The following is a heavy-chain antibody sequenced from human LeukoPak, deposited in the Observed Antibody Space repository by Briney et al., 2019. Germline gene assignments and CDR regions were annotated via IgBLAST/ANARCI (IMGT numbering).Heavy chain of an antibody. CDR2: IYYSGST. CDR1: GGSISRYY. D-gene: IGHD2-2*01. Sequence: SEPLSLTCTVSGGSISRYYWSWIRQPPGKGLEWIGYIYYSGSTNYNPPLESRVTTSVDASKNQFSLKLSSVAAADTAVYYCARAPYCSSTSCDVDDWGQGTLVTVAS. J-gene: IGHJ4*02. CDR3: ARAPYCSSTSCDVDD. V-gene: IGHV4-59*08.